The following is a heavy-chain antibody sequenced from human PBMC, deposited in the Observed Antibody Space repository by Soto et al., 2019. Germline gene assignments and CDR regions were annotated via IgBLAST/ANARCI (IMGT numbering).Heavy chain of an antibody. J-gene: IGHJ3*02. CDR1: VGSISSYY. D-gene: IGHD6-6*01. Sequence: SESLSLPCTFYVGSISSYYWRWFRQPPGKGLEWIGYIYYSGSTNYNPSVKSRVTISVDTSKNQFSLKLSSLTAADTSVYYCARVQRSSFDIDIWGQGTMVTVS. CDR2: IYYSGST. V-gene: IGHV4-59*12. CDR3: ARVQRSSFDIDI.